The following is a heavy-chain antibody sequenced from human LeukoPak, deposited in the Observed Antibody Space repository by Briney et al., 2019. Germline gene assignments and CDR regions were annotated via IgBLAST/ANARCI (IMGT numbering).Heavy chain of an antibody. D-gene: IGHD3-22*01. CDR2: INPNSGGT. J-gene: IGHJ4*02. V-gene: IGHV1-2*02. CDR1: GYTFTNYY. Sequence: ASVKVSCKASGYTFTNYYMHWVRQAPGQGLEWMGWINPNSGGTNYAQKFQGRVTMTRDTSISTAYMELSRLRSDDTAVYYCARDSPSRGLYYYDSSGYYDYWGQGTLVTVSS. CDR3: ARDSPSRGLYYYDSSGYYDY.